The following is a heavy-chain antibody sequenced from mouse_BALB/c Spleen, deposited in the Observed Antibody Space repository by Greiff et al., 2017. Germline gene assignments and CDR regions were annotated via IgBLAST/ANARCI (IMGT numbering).Heavy chain of an antibody. CDR3: ARGGNYESPWFAY. CDR2: ISTYYGNT. V-gene: IGHV1-67*01. Sequence: VQLQQSGPELVRPGVSVKISCKGSSYTFTDYAMHWVKQSHAKSLEWIGVISTYYGNTNYNQKFKGKATMTVDKSSSTAYMELARLTSEDSAVYYCARGGNYESPWFAYWGQGTLVTVSA. D-gene: IGHD2-1*01. CDR1: SYTFTDYA. J-gene: IGHJ3*01.